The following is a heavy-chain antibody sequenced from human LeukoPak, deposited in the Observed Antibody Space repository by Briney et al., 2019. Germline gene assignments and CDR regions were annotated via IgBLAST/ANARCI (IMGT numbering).Heavy chain of an antibody. CDR3: ARDHRGGPLV. Sequence: PGRSLRLSCAASGFTFSSYAMHWVRQAPGKGLEWVAVISYDGSNKYYADSVKGRFTISRDNSKNTLYLQMNSLRAEDTAVYYCARDHRGGPLVWGQGTLVTVSS. V-gene: IGHV3-30-3*01. CDR2: ISYDGSNK. D-gene: IGHD3-16*01. J-gene: IGHJ4*02. CDR1: GFTFSSYA.